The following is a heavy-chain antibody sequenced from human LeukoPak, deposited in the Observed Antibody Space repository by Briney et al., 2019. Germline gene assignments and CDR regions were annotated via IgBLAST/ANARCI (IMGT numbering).Heavy chain of an antibody. CDR3: AREMVATADY. CDR1: GFTFSDYY. Sequence: PGGSLRLSCAASGFTFSDYYMSWIRQAPGKGLEWLSYISSGGSSISYADSVQGRFTISRDYAKNSLYLQMNSLRAEDTAMYYCAREMVATADYWGQGTLVTVSS. V-gene: IGHV3-11*04. CDR2: ISSGGSSI. J-gene: IGHJ4*02. D-gene: IGHD5-12*01.